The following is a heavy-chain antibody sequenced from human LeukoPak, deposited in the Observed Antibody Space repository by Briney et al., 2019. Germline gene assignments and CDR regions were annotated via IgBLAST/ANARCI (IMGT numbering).Heavy chain of an antibody. CDR1: GFPFVSHA. Sequence: PGGSLRLSCEASGFPFVSHAMYWVRQAPGKGLEWVAGIFGSGGSPHYADPVKGRFTISRDNSRNTVYLQINSLRAEDTAVYYCGKTTVGYSSGQKPAWPVDYWGQGTLVTVSS. J-gene: IGHJ4*02. V-gene: IGHV3-23*01. CDR3: GKTTVGYSSGQKPAWPVDY. CDR2: IFGSGGSP. D-gene: IGHD5-18*01.